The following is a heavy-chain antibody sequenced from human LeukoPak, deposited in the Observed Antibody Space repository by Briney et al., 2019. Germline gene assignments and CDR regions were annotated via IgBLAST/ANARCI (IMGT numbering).Heavy chain of an antibody. Sequence: APVKVSCKASGYTFTGYYMHWVRQAPGQGLEWMGWINPNSGGTNYAQKFQGWVTMTRDTSISTAYMELSRLRSDDTAVYYCARDGGTTYYDILTGPTTHYYGMDVWGQGTTVTVSS. CDR1: GYTFTGYY. CDR2: INPNSGGT. CDR3: ARDGGTTYYDILTGPTTHYYGMDV. D-gene: IGHD3-9*01. V-gene: IGHV1-2*04. J-gene: IGHJ6*02.